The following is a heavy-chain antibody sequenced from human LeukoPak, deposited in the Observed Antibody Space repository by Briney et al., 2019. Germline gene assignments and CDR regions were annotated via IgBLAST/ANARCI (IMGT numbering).Heavy chain of an antibody. Sequence: SETLSLTCAVYGGSFSGYYWSWIRQPPGKGLEWIGEINHSGSTNYNPSLTSRVTISVDTSKNQFSLKLSSVTAADTAVYYCARGLPRIAARFWTDYWGQGPRVTGPS. D-gene: IGHD6-6*01. CDR2: INHSGST. V-gene: IGHV4-34*01. J-gene: IGHJ4*02. CDR3: ARGLPRIAARFWTDY. CDR1: GGSFSGYY.